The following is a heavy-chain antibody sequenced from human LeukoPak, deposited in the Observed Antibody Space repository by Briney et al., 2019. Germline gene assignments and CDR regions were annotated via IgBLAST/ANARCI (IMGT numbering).Heavy chain of an antibody. CDR2: ISAYNGNT. Sequence: GASVKVSCKASGYTFTSYDISWVRQAPGQGLEWMGWISAYNGNTNYAQKLQGRVTMTTDTSTSTAYMELRSLRSDDTVVYYCARGPCSGGSCYGYYYYYYGMDVWGQGTTVTVSS. CDR1: GYTFTSYD. V-gene: IGHV1-18*01. CDR3: ARGPCSGGSCYGYYYYYYGMDV. D-gene: IGHD2-15*01. J-gene: IGHJ6*02.